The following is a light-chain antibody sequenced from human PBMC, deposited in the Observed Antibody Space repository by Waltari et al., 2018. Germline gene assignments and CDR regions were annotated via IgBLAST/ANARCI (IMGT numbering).Light chain of an antibody. V-gene: IGKV2-28*01. CDR1: QSLLHSHGNNY. J-gene: IGKJ1*01. Sequence: DIVVTQSPLSLPVTPGEPASISCRSSQSLLHSHGNNYLDWYLQKPGQSPQRLIYVGSNRDPGVPDRFSGSGSGTDFTLKISRVEAEDVGVYYCMQGIHAVWTFGQGTRVESK. CDR3: MQGIHAVWT. CDR2: VGS.